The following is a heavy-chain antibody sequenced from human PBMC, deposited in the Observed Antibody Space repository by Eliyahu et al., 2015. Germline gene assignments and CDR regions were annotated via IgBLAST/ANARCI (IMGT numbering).Heavy chain of an antibody. CDR2: IYYSGST. D-gene: IGHD3-9*01. Sequence: QVQLQESGPGLVKPSETLSLTCTVSGGSXXSYXWXWIRQPPGKGLEWIGXIYYSGSTNYNPSLKSRVTISVDTSKNQFSLKLSSVTAADTAVYYCARLTWDYDILTGDPRCDAFDIWGQGTMVTVSS. J-gene: IGHJ3*02. CDR1: GGSXXSYX. CDR3: ARLTWDYDILTGDPRCDAFDI. V-gene: IGHV4-59*01.